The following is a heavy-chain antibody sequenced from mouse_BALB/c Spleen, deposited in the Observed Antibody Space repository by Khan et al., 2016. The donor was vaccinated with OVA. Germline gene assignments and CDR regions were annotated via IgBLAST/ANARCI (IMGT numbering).Heavy chain of an antibody. D-gene: IGHD2-13*01. CDR1: GFTFSDYY. CDR3: ARGYYGDAVAY. V-gene: IGHV5-4*02. Sequence: EVELVESGGGLVKPGGSLKLSCAASGFTFSDYYMYWVRQTPGKRLEWVATISDGGSYTYYPDSVKGRFAISRDDVENNLYLQMSSLKSEDTARYYCARGYYGDAVAYWGQGTLVTVSA. CDR2: ISDGGSYT. J-gene: IGHJ3*01.